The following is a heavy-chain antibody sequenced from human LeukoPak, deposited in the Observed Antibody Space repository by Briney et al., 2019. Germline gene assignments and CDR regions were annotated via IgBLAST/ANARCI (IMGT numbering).Heavy chain of an antibody. Sequence: SETLSLTCTVSGGSISSGGYYWSWIRQHPGKGLEWIGYIYYSGSTYYNPSLKSRVTISVDTSKNQFSLKLSSVTAADTAVYYCARITASRGYWYFDLWGRGTLVTVSS. CDR2: IYYSGST. CDR1: GGSISSGGYY. D-gene: IGHD6-25*01. J-gene: IGHJ2*01. V-gene: IGHV4-31*03. CDR3: ARITASRGYWYFDL.